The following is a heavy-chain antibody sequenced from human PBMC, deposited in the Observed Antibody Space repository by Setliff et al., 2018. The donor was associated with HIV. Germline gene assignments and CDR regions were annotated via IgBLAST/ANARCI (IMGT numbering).Heavy chain of an antibody. CDR2: IYYSGST. D-gene: IGHD5-18*01. V-gene: IGHV4-59*11. J-gene: IGHJ3*02. CDR3: AREWYNYGPNDAFDI. CDR1: GGSISSHY. Sequence: KASETLSLTCTVSGGSISSHYWSWVRQPSGKGLEWIGYIYYSGSTNYNPSLKSRVTISVDTSKNQFSLKLSSVTAADTAVYYCAREWYNYGPNDAFDIWGQGTMVTVSS.